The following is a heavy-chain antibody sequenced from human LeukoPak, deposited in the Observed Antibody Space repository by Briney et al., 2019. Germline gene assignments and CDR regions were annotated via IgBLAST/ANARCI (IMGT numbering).Heavy chain of an antibody. Sequence: PSETLSLTCAVSGYSICNGYYWGWIRQPPGKGLEWIGSIYHSGSTYYNPSLKSRVTISVDTSKNQFSLKLSSVTAADTAVYYCARAPNHTVTSQYFLDNWGQGTLVTVSS. D-gene: IGHD4-17*01. V-gene: IGHV4-38-2*01. CDR3: ARAPNHTVTSQYFLDN. CDR2: IYHSGST. J-gene: IGHJ4*02. CDR1: GYSICNGYY.